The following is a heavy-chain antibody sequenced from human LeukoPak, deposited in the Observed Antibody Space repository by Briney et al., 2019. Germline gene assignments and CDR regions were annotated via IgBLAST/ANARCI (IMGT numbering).Heavy chain of an antibody. D-gene: IGHD1-26*01. J-gene: IGHJ5*02. Sequence: PSQTLSLTCTVSGGSISSSGYYWGWIRQPPGKGLEWIASIYYSGSTYYNPSLKSRVTISVDTSKNQLSLKLSSLTAADTAVYYCARHEYSGSYYGLSWFDPWGQGTLVTVSS. V-gene: IGHV4-39*01. CDR1: GGSISSSGYY. CDR2: IYYSGST. CDR3: ARHEYSGSYYGLSWFDP.